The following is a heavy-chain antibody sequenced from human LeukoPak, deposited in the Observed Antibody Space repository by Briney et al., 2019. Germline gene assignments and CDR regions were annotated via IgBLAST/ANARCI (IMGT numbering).Heavy chain of an antibody. CDR1: GFTFSDYY. CDR2: ISSSGSTI. CDR3: ARDKRQEDWFDP. V-gene: IGHV3-11*01. Sequence: GGSLRLSCAASGFTFSDYYMSWTRQAPGKGLEWVSYISSSGSTIYYADSVKGRFTISRDNAKNSLYLQMNSLRAEDTAVYYCARDKRQEDWFDPWGQGTLVTVSS. J-gene: IGHJ5*02.